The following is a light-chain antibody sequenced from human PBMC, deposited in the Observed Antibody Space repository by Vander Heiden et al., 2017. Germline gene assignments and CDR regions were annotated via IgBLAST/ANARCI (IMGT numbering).Light chain of an antibody. CDR2: KES. Sequence: DIQMTQSPSTLSASVGDRVTITCRASQSISSWLAWDQQKPGKAPKLLIYKESSLESGVPSRFSGSGSGTEFTLTISSLQPDDFATYYCQQYNSYPGTFGQGTKVEIK. V-gene: IGKV1-5*03. CDR1: QSISSW. J-gene: IGKJ1*01. CDR3: QQYNSYPGT.